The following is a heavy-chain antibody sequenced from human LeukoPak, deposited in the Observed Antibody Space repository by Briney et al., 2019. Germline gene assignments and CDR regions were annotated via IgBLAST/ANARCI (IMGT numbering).Heavy chain of an antibody. D-gene: IGHD6-6*01. J-gene: IGHJ5*02. V-gene: IGHV1-69*05. CDR1: GGTFSSYA. CDR3: ARGMAYSSSSGGWFDP. Sequence: SVKVSCKASGGTFSSYAISWVRQAPGQGLEWMGGIIPIFGTANYAQEFQGRVTITTDESTSTAYMELSSLRSEDTAVYYCARGMAYSSSSGGWFDPWGQGTLVTVSS. CDR2: IIPIFGTA.